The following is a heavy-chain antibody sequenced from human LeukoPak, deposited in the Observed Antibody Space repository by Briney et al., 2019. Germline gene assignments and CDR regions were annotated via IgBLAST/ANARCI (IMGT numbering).Heavy chain of an antibody. CDR2: VFYTGST. CDR3: ARLRADAVGYYFDY. D-gene: IGHD2-8*01. J-gene: IGHJ4*02. Sequence: SQSLSLTCTVSGGSVSSGSYYWSWIRQPPGKGLEWIGNVFYTGSTIYNPSLKSRVTISVDTSKNQLSLKLSPVTAADTTVYYCARLRADAVGYYFDYWGQGTQVTVSS. V-gene: IGHV4-61*01. CDR1: GGSVSSGSYY.